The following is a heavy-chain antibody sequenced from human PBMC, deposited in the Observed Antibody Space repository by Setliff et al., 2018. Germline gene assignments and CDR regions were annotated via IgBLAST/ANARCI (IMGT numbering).Heavy chain of an antibody. V-gene: IGHV4-4*07. Sequence: SETLSLTCTVSGNSISSDYWSWIRQPAGKGLEWIGRIYTSGNTNYNPSLKSRVTMSVDTSKKQFSLKLSSVTAADTAVYYCARDYYDSSGYYYKVHYYYFDYWGQGALVTVSS. J-gene: IGHJ4*02. CDR2: IYTSGNT. D-gene: IGHD3-22*01. CDR3: ARDYYDSSGYYYKVHYYYFDY. CDR1: GNSISSDY.